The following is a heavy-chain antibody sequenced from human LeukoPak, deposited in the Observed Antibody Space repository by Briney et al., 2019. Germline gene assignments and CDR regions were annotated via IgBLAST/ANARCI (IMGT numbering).Heavy chain of an antibody. CDR2: TSYDGSTK. CDR3: AKDATLFGDQYFDY. D-gene: IGHD3-10*01. Sequence: GGSLRLACPASGFTFSSHCMHWVRQAPGKGLEWVGVTSYDGSTKYYADSAKGRFNISRDNSKNTLYLQMNSLRVDDTAVYYCAKDATLFGDQYFDYWGQGTLVIVSS. J-gene: IGHJ4*02. V-gene: IGHV3-30*18. CDR1: GFTFSSHC.